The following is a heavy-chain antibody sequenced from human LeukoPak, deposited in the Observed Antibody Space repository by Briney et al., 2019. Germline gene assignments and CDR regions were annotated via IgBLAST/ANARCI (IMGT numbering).Heavy chain of an antibody. J-gene: IGHJ6*03. Sequence: PSETLSLTCTVSGGSISSYYWSWIRQPLGKGLEWIGYIYYSGSTNYNPSLKSRVTISVDTSKNQFSLKLSSVTAADTAVYYCARDLNGCTNGVCYTGWYYYYYMDVWGKGTTVTVSS. CDR2: IYYSGST. V-gene: IGHV4-59*01. CDR3: ARDLNGCTNGVCYTGWYYYYYMDV. CDR1: GGSISSYY. D-gene: IGHD2-8*01.